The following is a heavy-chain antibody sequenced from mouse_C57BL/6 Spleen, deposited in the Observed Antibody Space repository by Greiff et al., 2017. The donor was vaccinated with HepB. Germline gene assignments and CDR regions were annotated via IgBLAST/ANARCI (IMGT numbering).Heavy chain of an antibody. CDR3: ARDEGGGAMDY. Sequence: LQQSEGGLVQPGSSMKLSCTASGFTFSDYYMAWVRQVPEKGLEWVANINYDGSSTYYLDSLKSRFIISRDNAKNILYLQMSSLKSEDTATYYCARDEGGGAMDYWGQGTSVTVSS. CDR2: INYDGSST. J-gene: IGHJ4*01. V-gene: IGHV5-16*01. CDR1: GFTFSDYY.